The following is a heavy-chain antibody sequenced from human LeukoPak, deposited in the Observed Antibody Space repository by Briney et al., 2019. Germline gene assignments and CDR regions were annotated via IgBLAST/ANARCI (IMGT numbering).Heavy chain of an antibody. CDR1: GYTFTGYY. CDR2: INPNSGGT. V-gene: IGHV1-2*02. D-gene: IGHD3-10*01. Sequence: GASVKVSCKASGYTFTGYYMHWVRQAPGQGLEWMGWINPNSGGTNYAQKFQGRVTMTRDTSISTAYMELSRLRSDDTAVYYCARVVHYYGSGSYSGSFGYWGQGTLVTVSS. J-gene: IGHJ4*02. CDR3: ARVVHYYGSGSYSGSFGY.